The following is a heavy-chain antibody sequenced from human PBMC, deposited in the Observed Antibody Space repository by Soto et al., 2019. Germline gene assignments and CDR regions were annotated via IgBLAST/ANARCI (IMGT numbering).Heavy chain of an antibody. V-gene: IGHV3-30*18. CDR2: ISFDGSNK. Sequence: QVQLVESGGGVVQPGRSLRLSCAASGFTFSSFGMHWVRQAPGKGLEWVAVISFDGSNKYYADSVKGRFTISRDNSKNTLSLQMNSLKAEDTAVYYCAKDTSKYSNNWPANYGLDVWGQGTTVTVSS. J-gene: IGHJ6*02. CDR1: GFTFSSFG. D-gene: IGHD1-1*01. CDR3: AKDTSKYSNNWPANYGLDV.